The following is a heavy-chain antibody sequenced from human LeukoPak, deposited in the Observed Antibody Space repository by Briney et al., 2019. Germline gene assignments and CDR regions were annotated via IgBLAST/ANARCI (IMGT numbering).Heavy chain of an antibody. V-gene: IGHV4-4*02. J-gene: IGHJ4*02. Sequence: SETLSLTCAVSGGSISSSNWWSWVRQPPGKGLEWIGEIYHSGSTNYNPSLKSRVTISVDKSKNQFSLKLSSVTAADTAVYYCARDPRTDIVATEFDYWGQGTLVTVSS. CDR3: ARDPRTDIVATEFDY. CDR1: GGSISSSNW. D-gene: IGHD5-12*01. CDR2: IYHSGST.